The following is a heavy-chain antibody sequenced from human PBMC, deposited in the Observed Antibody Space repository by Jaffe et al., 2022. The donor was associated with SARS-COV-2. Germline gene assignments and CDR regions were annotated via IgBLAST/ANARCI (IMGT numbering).Heavy chain of an antibody. D-gene: IGHD4-17*01. J-gene: IGHJ4*02. CDR2: IYYSGST. V-gene: IGHV4-59*01. CDR3: ARDGYGDYSFDY. Sequence: QVQLQESGPGLVKPSETLSLTCTVSGGSISSYYWSWIRQPPGKGLEWIGYIYYSGSTNYNPSLKSRVTISVDTSKNQFSLKLSSVTAADTAVYYCARDGYGDYSFDYWGQGTLVTVSS. CDR1: GGSISSYY.